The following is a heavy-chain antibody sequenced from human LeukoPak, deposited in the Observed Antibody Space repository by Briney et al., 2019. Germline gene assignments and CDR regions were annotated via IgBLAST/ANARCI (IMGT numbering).Heavy chain of an antibody. V-gene: IGHV4-34*01. CDR3: ARGNRRSSWSN. Sequence: GSLRLSCAASGFTFSSYWMSWIRQPPGKGLEWIGEINHSGSTNYNPSLKSRVTISVDTSKNQFSLKLSSVTAADAAVYYCARGNRRSSWSNWGQGTLVTVSS. CDR1: GFTFSSYW. CDR2: INHSGST. D-gene: IGHD6-13*01. J-gene: IGHJ4*02.